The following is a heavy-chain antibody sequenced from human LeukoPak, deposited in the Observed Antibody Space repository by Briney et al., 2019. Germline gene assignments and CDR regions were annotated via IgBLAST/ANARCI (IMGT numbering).Heavy chain of an antibody. CDR1: GFTFTNYV. V-gene: IGHV3-23*01. Sequence: GGSLGLSCAASGFTFTNYVMTWVRQAPGKGLEWVSAISGSGDSTYYADSVKGRFTISRDNSKNTLYLQMNSLRAEDTAVYYCARDYGPMIVVVRYYFDYWGQGTLVTVSS. CDR3: ARDYGPMIVVVRYYFDY. D-gene: IGHD3-22*01. CDR2: ISGSGDST. J-gene: IGHJ4*02.